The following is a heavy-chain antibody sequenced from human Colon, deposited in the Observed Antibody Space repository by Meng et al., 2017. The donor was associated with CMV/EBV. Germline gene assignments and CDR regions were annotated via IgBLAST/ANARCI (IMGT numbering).Heavy chain of an antibody. Sequence: VSCKASGYSFASYDLSWVRLTDGQGLEWVAWMDPGSGNSTHAQRLQGKITLTRDTSTTTAYMELTNLRSEDTAVYFCARGNSWFVYWGQGTLVTVSS. D-gene: IGHD3-10*01. CDR1: GYSFASYD. J-gene: IGHJ4*02. CDR2: MDPGSGNS. V-gene: IGHV1-8*01. CDR3: ARGNSWFVY.